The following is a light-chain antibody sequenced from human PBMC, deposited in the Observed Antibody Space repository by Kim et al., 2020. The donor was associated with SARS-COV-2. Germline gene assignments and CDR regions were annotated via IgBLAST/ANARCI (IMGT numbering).Light chain of an antibody. CDR1: QSINTY. CDR3: QQGFRPPYT. CDR2: AAS. Sequence: SASVGDRVTITCRASQSINTYLNWYQQKPGEAPKLLIYAASSLQSDVPSRFSGSGSGTDFTLTISSLQPEDFATYFCQQGFRPPYTFGQGTKLEI. V-gene: IGKV1-39*01. J-gene: IGKJ2*01.